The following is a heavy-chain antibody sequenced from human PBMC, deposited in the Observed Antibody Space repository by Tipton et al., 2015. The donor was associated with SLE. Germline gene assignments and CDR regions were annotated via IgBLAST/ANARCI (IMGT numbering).Heavy chain of an antibody. Sequence: GLVKPSETLSLICSVSGVSISNYYWDWTRQPPGKRLEWIGTMYYTGSTYYNPSLKSRVTMSFDTSKNQFSLNLNSVTAADTAIYYCARHQYGSGSYFKSWGQGTLVTVSS. J-gene: IGHJ5*02. V-gene: IGHV4-39*07. CDR2: MYYTGST. D-gene: IGHD3-10*01. CDR1: GVSISNYY. CDR3: ARHQYGSGSYFKS.